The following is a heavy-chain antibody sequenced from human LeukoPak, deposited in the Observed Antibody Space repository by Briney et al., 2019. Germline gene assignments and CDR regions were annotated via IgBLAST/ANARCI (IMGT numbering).Heavy chain of an antibody. Sequence: GGSLRLSCAASGFTFSSYAMSWVRQAPGKGLEWVSAICGSGGSTYYADSVKGRFTISRDNSKNTLYLQMNSLRAEDTAVYYCAKEEARDWELNHWFDPWGQGTLVTVSS. J-gene: IGHJ5*02. CDR2: ICGSGGST. D-gene: IGHD1-26*01. CDR1: GFTFSSYA. CDR3: AKEEARDWELNHWFDP. V-gene: IGHV3-23*01.